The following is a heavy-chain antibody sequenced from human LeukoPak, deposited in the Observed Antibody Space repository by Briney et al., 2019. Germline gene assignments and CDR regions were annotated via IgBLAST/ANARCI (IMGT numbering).Heavy chain of an antibody. J-gene: IGHJ4*02. CDR1: GFIASSKY. CDR3: ARAGPIDY. CDR2: IYSGGST. V-gene: IGHV3-53*01. Sequence: GGSLRLSCAASGFIASSKYMSWVRQAPGKGLEWVSVIYSGGSTYYSASEEVRFTISRDNSKNTVYLQMNSLRVEDTSVYYCARAGPIDYWGQGTLVTVSS.